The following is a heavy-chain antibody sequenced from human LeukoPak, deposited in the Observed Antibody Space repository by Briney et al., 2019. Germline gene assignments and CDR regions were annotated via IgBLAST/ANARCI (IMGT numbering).Heavy chain of an antibody. Sequence: GESLKISCKGSGYSFTSYWIGWVRQMPGKGLEWMGIIYPGDSDTRYSPSFQGQVTISADKSISTAYLQWSSLKASDTAMYYCARPRYYDSSGYRPFDIWGQGTMVTVSS. CDR2: IYPGDSDT. J-gene: IGHJ3*02. CDR1: GYSFTSYW. CDR3: ARPRYYDSSGYRPFDI. D-gene: IGHD3-22*01. V-gene: IGHV5-51*01.